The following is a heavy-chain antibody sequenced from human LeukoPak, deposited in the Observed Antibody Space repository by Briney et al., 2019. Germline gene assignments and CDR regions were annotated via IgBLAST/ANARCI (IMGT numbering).Heavy chain of an antibody. CDR2: IYYSGST. D-gene: IGHD3-10*01. CDR3: ARVGMVRGMGAFDI. Sequence: SETLSLTCTVSGGSISSYYWSWIRQPPGKGLEWIGYIYYSGSTNYNPSLKSRVTISVDTSKNQFSLKLSSVTAADTAVYYCARVGMVRGMGAFDIWGQGTMVTVSS. CDR1: GGSISSYY. V-gene: IGHV4-59*01. J-gene: IGHJ3*02.